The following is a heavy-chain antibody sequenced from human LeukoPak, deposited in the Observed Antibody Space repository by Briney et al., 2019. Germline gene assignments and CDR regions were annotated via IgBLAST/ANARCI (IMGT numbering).Heavy chain of an antibody. Sequence: PGGSLRLSCAAPGFTFSSYGMHWVRQAPGKGLEWVAVISYDGSNKYYADSVKGRFTISRDNSKNTLYLQMNSLRAEDTAVYYCAKDGGYGDYVDAFDIWGQGTMVTVSS. CDR2: ISYDGSNK. D-gene: IGHD4-17*01. CDR3: AKDGGYGDYVDAFDI. V-gene: IGHV3-30*18. CDR1: GFTFSSYG. J-gene: IGHJ3*02.